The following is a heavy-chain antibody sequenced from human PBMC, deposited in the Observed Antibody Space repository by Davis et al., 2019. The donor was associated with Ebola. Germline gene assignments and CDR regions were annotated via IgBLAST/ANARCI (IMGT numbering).Heavy chain of an antibody. Sequence: GESLKISCAASGFTFSSYGMHWVRQAPGKGLEWVAFIRYDGSNKYYADSVKGRFTISRDNSKNTLYLQMNSLRAEDTAVYYCAKDHTMVRGVGDYWGQGTLVTVSS. CDR2: IRYDGSNK. D-gene: IGHD3-10*01. CDR1: GFTFSSYG. V-gene: IGHV3-30*02. CDR3: AKDHTMVRGVGDY. J-gene: IGHJ4*02.